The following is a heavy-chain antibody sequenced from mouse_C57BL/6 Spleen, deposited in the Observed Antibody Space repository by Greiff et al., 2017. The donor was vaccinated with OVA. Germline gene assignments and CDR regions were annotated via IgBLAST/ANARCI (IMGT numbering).Heavy chain of an antibody. Sequence: QVQLKQPGAELVKPGASVKLSCKASGYTFTSYWMQWVKQRPGQGLEWIGEIDPSDSYTNYNQKFKGKATLTVDTSSSTAYMQLSSLTSEDSAVYYCARSYYGNWYFDVWGTGTTVTVSS. V-gene: IGHV1-50*01. CDR1: GYTFTSYW. CDR2: IDPSDSYT. CDR3: ARSYYGNWYFDV. J-gene: IGHJ1*03. D-gene: IGHD2-1*01.